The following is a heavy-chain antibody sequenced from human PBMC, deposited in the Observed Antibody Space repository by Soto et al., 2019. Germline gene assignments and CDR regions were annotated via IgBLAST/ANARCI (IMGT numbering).Heavy chain of an antibody. V-gene: IGHV3-30-3*01. Sequence: GGSLRLSCAASGFTFSSYAMHWVRQAPGKGLEWVAVISYDGSNKYYADSVKGRFTISRDNSKNTLYLQMNSLRAEDTAVYYCARDRAYFDWLWSSYYYYYGMDVWGQGTTVTVSS. CDR3: ARDRAYFDWLWSSYYYYYGMDV. D-gene: IGHD3-9*01. J-gene: IGHJ6*02. CDR2: ISYDGSNK. CDR1: GFTFSSYA.